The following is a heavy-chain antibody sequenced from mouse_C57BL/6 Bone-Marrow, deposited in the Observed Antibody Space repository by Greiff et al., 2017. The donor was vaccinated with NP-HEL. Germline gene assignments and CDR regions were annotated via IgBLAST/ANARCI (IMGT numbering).Heavy chain of an antibody. D-gene: IGHD2-5*01. V-gene: IGHV1-59*01. J-gene: IGHJ4*01. CDR1: GYTFTSYW. CDR2: IDPSDSYT. Sequence: QVQLKQPGAELARPGTSVKLSCKASGYTFTSYWMHWVKQRPGQGLEWIGVIDPSDSYTNYNQKFKGKATLTVDTSSSTAYMQLSSLTSEDSAVYYCARNSKRAMDYWGQGTSVTVSS. CDR3: ARNSKRAMDY.